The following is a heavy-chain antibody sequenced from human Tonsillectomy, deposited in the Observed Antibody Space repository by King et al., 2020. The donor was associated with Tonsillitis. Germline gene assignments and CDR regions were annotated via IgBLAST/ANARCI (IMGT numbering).Heavy chain of an antibody. CDR1: GGSFSGYY. D-gene: IGHD6-13*01. CDR2: INHSGST. J-gene: IGHJ5*02. CDR3: ARKAAAAGITALGWFDR. V-gene: IGHV4-34*01. Sequence: VQLQQWGAGLLKPSETLSLTCGVYGGSFSGYYWSWIRQPPGKGLEWIAEINHSGSTNYNPSLKSRVTISVDTSNNQLSLKVSSVTAADTAVYYCARKAAAAGITALGWFDRWGQGTLVTVSS.